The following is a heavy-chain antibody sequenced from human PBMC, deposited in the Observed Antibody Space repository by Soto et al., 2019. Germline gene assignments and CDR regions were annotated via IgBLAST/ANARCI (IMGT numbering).Heavy chain of an antibody. Sequence: SVKVSCKASGGTFSSYAISWVRQAPGQGLEWMGGIIPIFGTANYAQKFQGRVTITADKSTSTAYMELSSLRSEDTAVYYCARETYYYDSSGYYTNKISPLDYWGQGTLVTVSS. CDR1: GGTFSSYA. V-gene: IGHV1-69*06. CDR3: ARETYYYDSSGYYTNKISPLDY. D-gene: IGHD3-22*01. CDR2: IIPIFGTA. J-gene: IGHJ4*02.